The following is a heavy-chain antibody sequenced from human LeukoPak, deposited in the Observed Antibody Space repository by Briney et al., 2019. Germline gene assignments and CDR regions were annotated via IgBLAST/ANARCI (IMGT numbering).Heavy chain of an antibody. J-gene: IGHJ4*02. V-gene: IGHV3-9*01. CDR2: ISWNSGSI. CDR1: GFTFDDYA. D-gene: IGHD1-26*01. Sequence: PGRSLRLSCAASGFTFDDYAMHWVRQAPGKGLEWVSGISWNSGSIGYADSVKGRFTISRDNSKNTLYLQMNSLRAEDTAVYYCAKGSWWELQAVFDYWGQGTLVTVSS. CDR3: AKGSWWELQAVFDY.